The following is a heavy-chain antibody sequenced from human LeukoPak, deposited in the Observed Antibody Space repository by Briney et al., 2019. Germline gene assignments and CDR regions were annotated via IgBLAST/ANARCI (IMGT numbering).Heavy chain of an antibody. Sequence: ASVKVSCKASGYTFTSYGISWARQAPGQGLEWMGWISAYNGNTNYAQKLQGRVTMTTDTSTSTAYMELRSLRSDDTAVYYCARAPGGYYDSSGYDYWGQGTLVTVSS. CDR2: ISAYNGNT. V-gene: IGHV1-18*01. CDR3: ARAPGGYYDSSGYDY. D-gene: IGHD3-22*01. CDR1: GYTFTSYG. J-gene: IGHJ4*02.